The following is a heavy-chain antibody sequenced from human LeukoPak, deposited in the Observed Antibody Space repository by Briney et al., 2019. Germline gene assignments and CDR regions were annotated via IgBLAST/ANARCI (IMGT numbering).Heavy chain of an antibody. CDR3: AREVVVVPAANWFDP. D-gene: IGHD2-2*01. CDR2: IYYSGST. V-gene: IGHV4-30-4*01. CDR1: GGSISSGDYY. Sequence: PSQTLSLTCTVSGGSISSGDYYWSWIRQSPGKGLEWIGYIYYSGSTYYNPSFKSRVTISVDTSKNQFSLKLSSVTAADTAVYYCAREVVVVPAANWFDPWGQGTLVTVSS. J-gene: IGHJ5*02.